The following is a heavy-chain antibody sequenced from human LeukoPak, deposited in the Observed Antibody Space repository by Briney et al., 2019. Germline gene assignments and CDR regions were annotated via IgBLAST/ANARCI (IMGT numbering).Heavy chain of an antibody. CDR1: GGTFSSYA. V-gene: IGHV1-69*13. Sequence: ASVKVSCKASGGTFSSYAISWVRQAPGQGLEWMGGIIPMVGTPNYAQKFQGRVTIIADESTSTAYMELSSVRSEDTAVYYCARGQKAGCSSTSCYYNYWGQGTLVTVSS. J-gene: IGHJ4*02. D-gene: IGHD2-2*01. CDR3: ARGQKAGCSSTSCYYNY. CDR2: IIPMVGTP.